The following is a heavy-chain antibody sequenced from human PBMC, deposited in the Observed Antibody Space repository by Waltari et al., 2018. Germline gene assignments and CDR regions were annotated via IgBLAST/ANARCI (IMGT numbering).Heavy chain of an antibody. Sequence: EVQLVESGGGLVQPGGSLRLSCAASGVTFSDSTLYWLRQASGEGLQWVGHIRGKTNNYATMYTASVKGRFTMSRDDLKNTANLQMNSLKTEDTAVYYCMHLSMELGGMVDYWGQGTLVTVSS. V-gene: IGHV3-73*02. CDR3: MHLSMELGGMVDY. D-gene: IGHD1-7*01. CDR2: IRGKTNNYAT. CDR1: GVTFSDST. J-gene: IGHJ4*02.